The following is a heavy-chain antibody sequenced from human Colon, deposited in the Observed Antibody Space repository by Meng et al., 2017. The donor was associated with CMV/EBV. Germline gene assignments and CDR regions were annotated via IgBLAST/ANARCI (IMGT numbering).Heavy chain of an antibody. V-gene: IGHV3-9*01. CDR3: ARGDYDFWSGYQNYGMDV. CDR1: GFIFDDYA. D-gene: IGHD3-3*01. CDR2: ISWNSGTL. Sequence: SLKISCAASGFIFDDYAMHWVRQVPGKGLEWVSSISWNSGTLNYADSVKGRFTISRDNAKNLLYLQMNSLRGEDTAVYYCARGDYDFWSGYQNYGMDVWGQGTTVTVSS. J-gene: IGHJ6*02.